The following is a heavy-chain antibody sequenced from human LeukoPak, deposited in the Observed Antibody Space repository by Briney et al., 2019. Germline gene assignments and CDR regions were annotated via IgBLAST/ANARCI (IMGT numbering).Heavy chain of an antibody. D-gene: IGHD6-19*01. J-gene: IGHJ4*02. CDR1: GFTFSSYW. CDR2: IKQDGSEK. Sequence: PGGSLRLSCAASGFTFSSYWMSWVRQAPGKGLEWVANIKQDGSEKYYVDSMKGRFSVSRDNAKNSLYLQMNSLRAEDTAVYYCARDKGYSSGWLPNWGQGTLVTVSS. V-gene: IGHV3-7*01. CDR3: ARDKGYSSGWLPN.